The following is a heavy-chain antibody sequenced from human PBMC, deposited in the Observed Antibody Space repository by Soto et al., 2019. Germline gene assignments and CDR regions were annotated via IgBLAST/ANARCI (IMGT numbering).Heavy chain of an antibody. CDR2: IYYSGSA. J-gene: IGHJ6*02. D-gene: IGHD4-17*01. CDR1: GGSISSSSYY. V-gene: IGHV4-39*02. CDR3: ARDTVTTWYYYYGMDV. Sequence: SETLSLTCTVSGGSISSSSYYWGWIRQPPGKGLEWIGSIYYSGSAYYNPSLKSRVTISVDTSKNQFSLKLSSVTAADTAVYYCARDTVTTWYYYYGMDVWGQGTTVTVSS.